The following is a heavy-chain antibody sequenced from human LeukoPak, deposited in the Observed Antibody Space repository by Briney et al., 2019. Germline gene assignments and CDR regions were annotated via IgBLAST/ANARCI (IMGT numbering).Heavy chain of an antibody. CDR2: INPSGGGT. CDR1: GYTFTANY. J-gene: IGHJ4*02. V-gene: IGHV1-2*04. Sequence: ASVKVSCKASGYTFTANYIHWVRQAPRQGLEWMGWINPSGGGTNYAQKFQGWVTMTRDTSISTLYMELSRLKSDDTAVYYCARGFGSSWFDYWGQGTLVTVSS. D-gene: IGHD6-13*01. CDR3: ARGFGSSWFDY.